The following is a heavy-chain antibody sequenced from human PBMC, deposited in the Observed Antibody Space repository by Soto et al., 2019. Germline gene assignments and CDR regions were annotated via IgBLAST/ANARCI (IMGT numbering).Heavy chain of an antibody. CDR1: GYTFTSYA. CDR2: INAGNGNT. V-gene: IGHV1-3*01. J-gene: IGHJ4*02. CDR3: TMGLLWFGAY. Sequence: ASVKVSCKASGYTFTSYAMDWVRQAPGQRLEWMGWINAGNGNTKYSQKFQGRVTITRDTSASTAYMELNSLKTEDTAVYYCTMGLLWFGAYWGQGTLVTVSS. D-gene: IGHD3-10*01.